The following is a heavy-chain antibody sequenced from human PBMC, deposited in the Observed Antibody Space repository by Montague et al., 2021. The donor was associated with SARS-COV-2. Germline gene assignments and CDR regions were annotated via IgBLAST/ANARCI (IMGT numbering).Heavy chain of an antibody. J-gene: IGHJ4*02. CDR3: ARSRANVPSRPGFDY. D-gene: IGHD6-6*01. CDR2: MYYTGHT. Sequence: SETLSLTCTVSGHSISSGYYWGWIRQPPGKGLEWIGYMYYTGHTNYNPSLESRVTMPVDPSKNQFSLPLTSVTAADTAVYYCARSRANVPSRPGFDYGGQGALVTVSS. V-gene: IGHV4-61*01. CDR1: GHSISSGYY.